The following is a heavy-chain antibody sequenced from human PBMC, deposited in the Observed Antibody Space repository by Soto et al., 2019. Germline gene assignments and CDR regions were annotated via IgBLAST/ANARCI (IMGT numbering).Heavy chain of an antibody. J-gene: IGHJ5*02. V-gene: IGHV4-31*03. CDR3: ARDMTRSSGYYYGWFDL. CDR2: IYYSGST. CDR1: VGSISSGGYY. D-gene: IGHD3-22*01. Sequence: TLSLTSTVSVGSISSGGYYWSWIRQHPGKGLEWIGYIYYSGSTYYNPSLKSRVTISVDTSKNQFSLKLSSVTAADTAVYYCARDMTRSSGYYYGWFDLWGRGTPVPVS.